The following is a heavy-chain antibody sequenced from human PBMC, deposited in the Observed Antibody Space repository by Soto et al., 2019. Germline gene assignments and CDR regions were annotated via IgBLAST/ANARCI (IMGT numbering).Heavy chain of an antibody. CDR3: ARVPRASWFSVYYFDS. J-gene: IGHJ4*02. Sequence: SETLSHTCTVSGGSISSGGYYWSWIRQHPGKGLEWIGYIYYSGSTYYNPSLKSRVTISVDTSKNQFSLKLSSVTAADTAVYYCARVPRASWFSVYYFDSWGQGALVTVSS. V-gene: IGHV4-31*03. D-gene: IGHD3-16*01. CDR1: GGSISSGGYY. CDR2: IYYSGST.